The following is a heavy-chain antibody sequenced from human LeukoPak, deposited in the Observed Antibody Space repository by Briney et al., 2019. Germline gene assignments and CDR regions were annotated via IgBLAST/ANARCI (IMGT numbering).Heavy chain of an antibody. CDR3: ARGSYYYGSGSPFDY. Sequence: PSETLSLTCTVSGGSIGSYYGGWVRQPPGKGRGWIGYIYYSGSTNYNPSLKSRVTISVDTSKNQFSLKLSSVTAADTAVYYCARGSYYYGSGSPFDYWGQGTLVTVSS. CDR2: IYYSGST. D-gene: IGHD3-10*01. CDR1: GGSIGSYY. J-gene: IGHJ4*02. V-gene: IGHV4-59*01.